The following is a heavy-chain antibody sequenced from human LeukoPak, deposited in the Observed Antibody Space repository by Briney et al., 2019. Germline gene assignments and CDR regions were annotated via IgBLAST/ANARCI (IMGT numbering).Heavy chain of an antibody. CDR1: GGSISSYY. CDR2: IYYSGST. Sequence: SETLSLTCTVSGGSISSYYRSWIRQPPGKGLEWIGYIYYSGSTNYNPSLKSRVTISVDTSKNQFSLKLSSVTAADTAVYYCARGIAVAGHNDYWGQGTLVTVSS. V-gene: IGHV4-59*01. CDR3: ARGIAVAGHNDY. J-gene: IGHJ4*02. D-gene: IGHD6-19*01.